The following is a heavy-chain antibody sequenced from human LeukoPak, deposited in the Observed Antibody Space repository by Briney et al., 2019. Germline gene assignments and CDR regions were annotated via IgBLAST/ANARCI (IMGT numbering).Heavy chain of an antibody. J-gene: IGHJ4*02. V-gene: IGHV3-23*01. CDR2: ISASGGST. D-gene: IGHD5-24*01. Sequence: QPGGSLRLSCAASEFTFSNYAMQWVRQAPGNGLEWVSGISASGGSTYYADSVKGRFTISRDNSENTLYLQMNSLRGEDMAVYYCANGLALMATGRYWGQGALVTVSS. CDR3: ANGLALMATGRY. CDR1: EFTFSNYA.